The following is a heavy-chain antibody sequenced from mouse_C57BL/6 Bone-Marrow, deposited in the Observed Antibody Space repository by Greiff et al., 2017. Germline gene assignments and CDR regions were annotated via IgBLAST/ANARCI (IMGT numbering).Heavy chain of an antibody. Sequence: QVQLQQPGAELVKPGASVKLSCKASGYTFTSYWMHWVKQRPGQGLEWIGMIHPNSGSTNYNVKFKSKATLTVDKSSSTAYMQLSSLTSEDSAVYYCARGGYGSSYVNYWGQGTTLTVSS. CDR3: ARGGYGSSYVNY. V-gene: IGHV1-64*01. J-gene: IGHJ2*01. CDR2: IHPNSGST. CDR1: GYTFTSYW. D-gene: IGHD1-1*01.